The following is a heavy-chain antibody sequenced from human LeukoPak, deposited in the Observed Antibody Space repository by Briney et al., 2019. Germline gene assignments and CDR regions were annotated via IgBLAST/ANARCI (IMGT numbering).Heavy chain of an antibody. Sequence: SETLSLTCTVSGGSISSSSYYWGWIRQPPGKGLEWIGSIHSSGSTYYNLSLKSRVTISVDTSKNHFSLKVNSVTAADTAIYYCARARNYYDSSGFYYEGDAFDIWGQGTMVTVSS. V-gene: IGHV4-39*02. D-gene: IGHD3-22*01. J-gene: IGHJ3*02. CDR2: IHSSGST. CDR1: GGSISSSSYY. CDR3: ARARNYYDSSGFYYEGDAFDI.